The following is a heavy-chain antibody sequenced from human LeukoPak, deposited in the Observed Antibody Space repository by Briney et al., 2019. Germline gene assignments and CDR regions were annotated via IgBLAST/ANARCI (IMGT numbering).Heavy chain of an antibody. CDR1: GFTFSGYT. Sequence: GGSLRLSCAASGFTFSGYTMNWVRQAPGKGLEWVSSIISSGDTSYYTDSVKGRFTISRDNAKNSLYLQMNGLRDEDTAVYYCARGPYGSGFDYWGQGTLVTVSS. CDR3: ARGPYGSGFDY. D-gene: IGHD3-10*01. CDR2: IISSGDTS. V-gene: IGHV3-48*02. J-gene: IGHJ4*02.